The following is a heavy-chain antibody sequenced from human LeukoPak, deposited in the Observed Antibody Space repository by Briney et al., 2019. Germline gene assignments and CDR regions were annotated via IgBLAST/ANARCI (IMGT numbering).Heavy chain of an antibody. CDR1: GYTFTSYG. CDR3: ARDRGYSSSSPYYYHMDV. D-gene: IGHD6-13*01. V-gene: IGHV1-18*01. Sequence: ASVKVSCKASGYTFTSYGISWVRQAPGQGLEWMGWISAYNGNTNYAQKLQGRVTMTTDTSTSTAYMELRSLRSDDTAVYYCARDRGYSSSSPYYYHMDVWGKGTTVTVSS. CDR2: ISAYNGNT. J-gene: IGHJ6*03.